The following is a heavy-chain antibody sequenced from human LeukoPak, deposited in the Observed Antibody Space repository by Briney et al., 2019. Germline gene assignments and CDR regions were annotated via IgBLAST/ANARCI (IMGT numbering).Heavy chain of an antibody. J-gene: IGHJ4*02. Sequence: ASVKVSCKASGYTFTGYYMHWVRQAPGQGLEWMGRINPNSGGTNYAQKFQGRVTMTRDTSISTAYMELSRLRSDDTDVYYCARLRFLEWFPFDYWGQGTLVTVSS. D-gene: IGHD3-3*01. CDR1: GYTFTGYY. CDR2: INPNSGGT. V-gene: IGHV1-2*05. CDR3: ARLRFLEWFPFDY.